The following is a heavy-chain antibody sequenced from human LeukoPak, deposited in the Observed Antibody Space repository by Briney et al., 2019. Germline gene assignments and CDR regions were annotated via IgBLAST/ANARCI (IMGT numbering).Heavy chain of an antibody. CDR3: ARGYYSYGSGLNDY. D-gene: IGHD5-12*01. CDR1: GYTFTSYG. J-gene: IGHJ4*02. CDR2: ISAYNGNT. Sequence: GASVKVSCKASGYTFTSYGISWVRQAPGQGLEWMGWISAYNGNTNCAQKLQGRVSMTTDTSTSTAYMDLRSLRSDDTAVYYCARGYYSYGSGLNDYWGQGTLVTVSS. V-gene: IGHV1-18*01.